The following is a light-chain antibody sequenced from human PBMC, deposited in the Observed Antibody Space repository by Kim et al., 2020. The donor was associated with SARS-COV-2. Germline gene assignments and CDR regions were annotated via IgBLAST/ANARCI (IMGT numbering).Light chain of an antibody. CDR3: QQYNSYLYT. V-gene: IGKV1-5*03. J-gene: IGKJ2*01. CDR1: QSISSW. Sequence: SASVGDRVTSTCRASQSISSWLAWYQQKPGKAPKLLIYKASSLESGVPSRFSGRGSGTEFTLTISSLQPDNFATYYCQQYNSYLYTFGQGTKLEI. CDR2: KAS.